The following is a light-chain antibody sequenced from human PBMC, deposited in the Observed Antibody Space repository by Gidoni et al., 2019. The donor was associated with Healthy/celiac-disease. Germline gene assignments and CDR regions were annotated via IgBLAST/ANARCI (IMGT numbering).Light chain of an antibody. CDR1: QSVSSN. CDR2: GAS. V-gene: IGKV3-15*01. CDR3: QQYNNWPPLT. Sequence: EIVMTQSPATLSVSPGERATPSCRASQSVSSNLAWYQQKPGQAPRLLIYGASTRATCIPARFSGSGSGTEFTLTISSLQSEDFAVYYCQQYNNWPPLTFGGGTKVEIK. J-gene: IGKJ4*01.